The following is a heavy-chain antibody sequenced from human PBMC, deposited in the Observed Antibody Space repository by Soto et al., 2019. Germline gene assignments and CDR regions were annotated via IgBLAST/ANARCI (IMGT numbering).Heavy chain of an antibody. CDR3: AKDPMLWFGELSGRVDWFDP. D-gene: IGHD3-10*01. V-gene: IGHV3-23*01. CDR1: GFAFISYA. CDR2: ISGSGGST. J-gene: IGHJ5*02. Sequence: EVQLLESGGGLVQPGGSLRLSCAASGFAFISYAMSWVRQAPGKGLEWVSAISGSGGSTYYADSVKGRFTISRDNSKNTLYLQMNSLRAEDTAVYYCAKDPMLWFGELSGRVDWFDPWGQGTLVTVSS.